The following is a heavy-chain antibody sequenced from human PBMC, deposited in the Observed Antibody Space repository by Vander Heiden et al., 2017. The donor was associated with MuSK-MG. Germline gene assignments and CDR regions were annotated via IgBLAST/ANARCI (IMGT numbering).Heavy chain of an antibody. CDR2: RNPNRGNT. CDR1: GYPFTSYD. CDR3: ARALEAVAGRGFDY. J-gene: IGHJ4*02. Sequence: QVQLVQSGAAVKQAGASVTVSCKASGYPFTSYDINWMRQAPGQGVEWLGWRNPNRGNTGYARKFGGRGTVTRNTSISTAYMELSSLTPEDTAGYDGARALEAVAGRGFDYWGLGARGTVSS. D-gene: IGHD6-19*01. V-gene: IGHV1-8*01.